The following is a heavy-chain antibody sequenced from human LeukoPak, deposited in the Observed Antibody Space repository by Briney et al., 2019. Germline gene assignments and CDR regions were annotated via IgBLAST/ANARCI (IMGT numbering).Heavy chain of an antibody. Sequence: GRSLRLSCAASGFTFSSYGMHWVRQAPGKGLVWVSRINSDGSSTSYADSVKGRFTISRDNAKNTLYLQMNSLRAEDTAVYYCARAGTYYDFWSGYSLFDYWGQGTLVTVSS. D-gene: IGHD3-3*01. J-gene: IGHJ4*02. CDR3: ARAGTYYDFWSGYSLFDY. CDR2: INSDGSST. CDR1: GFTFSSYG. V-gene: IGHV3-74*01.